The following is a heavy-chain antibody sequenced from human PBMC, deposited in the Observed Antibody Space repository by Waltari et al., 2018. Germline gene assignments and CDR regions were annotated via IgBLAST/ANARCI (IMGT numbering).Heavy chain of an antibody. CDR2: FYPEDGES. V-gene: IGHV1-24*01. Sequence: VQLVQSGAEVKKHGASVKVSCKVSGHTLTELSMHWVRQPPGKGPEWMGGFYPEDGESIYAQKFEGRVTMTEDTSTDTAYMELSSLRSEDTAVYYCATLLGYYYDSRPNRPFDPWGQGTLVTVSS. CDR3: ATLLGYYYDSRPNRPFDP. D-gene: IGHD3-22*01. CDR1: GHTLTELS. J-gene: IGHJ5*02.